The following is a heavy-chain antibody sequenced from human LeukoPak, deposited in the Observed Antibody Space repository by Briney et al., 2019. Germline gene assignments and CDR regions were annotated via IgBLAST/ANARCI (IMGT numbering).Heavy chain of an antibody. CDR2: INPNSGGT. CDR1: GFTFSSYA. V-gene: IGHV1-2*02. CDR3: ARWHGDYGLYYFDY. Sequence: GGSLRLCCAASGFTFSSYAMQWVRQAPGQGLEWMGWINPNSGGTNYAQKFQGRVTMTRDTSISTAYMELSRLRSDDTAVYYCARWHGDYGLYYFDYWGQGTLVTVSS. J-gene: IGHJ4*02. D-gene: IGHD4-17*01.